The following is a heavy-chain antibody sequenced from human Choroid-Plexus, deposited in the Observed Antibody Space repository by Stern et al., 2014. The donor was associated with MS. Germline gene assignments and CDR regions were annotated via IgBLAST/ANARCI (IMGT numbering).Heavy chain of an antibody. V-gene: IGHV1-2*02. CDR3: ARDQRGITIFGVVTDYYYLGMDV. J-gene: IGHJ6*02. Sequence: VQLVESGAEVKKPGASVKVSCKTYGYIFTGYYIHWVRQAPGQGLEWMAWINPNTGGTKYAQKFQGRVTMSRDTSISTAYVELSSLTSYDTAVYYCARDQRGITIFGVVTDYYYLGMDVWGQGTTVTVSS. CDR2: INPNTGGT. D-gene: IGHD3-3*01. CDR1: GYIFTGYY.